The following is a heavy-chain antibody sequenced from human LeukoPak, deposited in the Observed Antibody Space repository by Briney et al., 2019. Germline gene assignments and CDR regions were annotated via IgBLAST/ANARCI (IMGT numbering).Heavy chain of an antibody. J-gene: IGHJ4*02. Sequence: PSETLSLTCTVSGGSISSSSYYWGWIRQPPGKGLEWIGSIYYSGSTYYNPSLKSRVTISVDTSKNQFSLKLSSVTAADTAVYYCARDSAFDGADYWGQGTLVTVSS. CDR1: GGSISSSSYY. CDR3: ARDSAFDGADY. D-gene: IGHD3-9*01. V-gene: IGHV4-39*07. CDR2: IYYSGST.